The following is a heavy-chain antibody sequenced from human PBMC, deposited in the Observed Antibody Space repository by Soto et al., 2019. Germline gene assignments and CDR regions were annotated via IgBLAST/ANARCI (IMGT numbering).Heavy chain of an antibody. Sequence: GGSLRLSCAASGFTFSSYGMHWVRQAPGKGLEWVAVISYDGSNKYYADSVKGRFTISRDNSKNTLYLQMNSLRAEDTAVYYCAKDSRTITMIVVDWGQGTLVTVSS. J-gene: IGHJ4*02. D-gene: IGHD3-22*01. CDR1: GFTFSSYG. CDR2: ISYDGSNK. CDR3: AKDSRTITMIVVD. V-gene: IGHV3-30*18.